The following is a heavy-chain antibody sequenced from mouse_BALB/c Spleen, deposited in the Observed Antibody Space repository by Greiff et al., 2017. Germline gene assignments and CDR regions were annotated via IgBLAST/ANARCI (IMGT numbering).Heavy chain of an antibody. D-gene: IGHD1-2*01. CDR2: ISYSGST. CDR1: GYSITSDYA. V-gene: IGHV3-2*02. CDR3: ARGLRPGWFAY. Sequence: EVKLMESGPGLVKPSQSLSLTCTVTGYSITSDYAWNWIRQFPGNKLEWMGYISYSGSTSYNPSLKSRISITRDTSKNQFFLQLNSVTTEDTATYYCARGLRPGWFAYWGQGTLVTVSA. J-gene: IGHJ3*01.